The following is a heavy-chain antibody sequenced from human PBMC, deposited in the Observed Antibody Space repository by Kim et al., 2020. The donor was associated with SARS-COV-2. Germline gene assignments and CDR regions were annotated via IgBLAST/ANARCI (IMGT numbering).Heavy chain of an antibody. V-gene: IGHV1-3*01. CDR1: GYTFTSYA. CDR3: ARDKACPNSSGCSRYYYYYYGMDV. D-gene: IGHD6-19*01. J-gene: IGHJ6*02. CDR2: INAGNGNT. Sequence: ASVKVSCKASGYTFTSYAMHWVRQAPGQRLEWMGWINAGNGNTKYSQKFQGRVTITRDTSASTAYMELSSLRSEDTAVYYCARDKACPNSSGCSRYYYYYYGMDVWGQGTTVTVSS.